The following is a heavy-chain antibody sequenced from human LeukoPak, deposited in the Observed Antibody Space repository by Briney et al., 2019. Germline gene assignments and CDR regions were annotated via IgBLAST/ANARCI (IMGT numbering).Heavy chain of an antibody. CDR2: IKEDGSDK. CDR1: GFTFSTYY. Sequence: GGSLRLSCAASGFTFSTYYMNWVRQAPGKGLEWVANIKEDGSDKYYVVSVKGRFAISRDNAKNSLYLQMNSLRAEDTAVYYCARVYGSRDVVVVTATKLGDYWGQGTLVTVSS. V-gene: IGHV3-7*01. CDR3: ARVYGSRDVVVVTATKLGDY. D-gene: IGHD2-15*01. J-gene: IGHJ4*02.